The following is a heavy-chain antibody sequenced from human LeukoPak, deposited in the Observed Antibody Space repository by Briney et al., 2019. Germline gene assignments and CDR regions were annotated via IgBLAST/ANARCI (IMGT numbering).Heavy chain of an antibody. CDR3: ARQWFSAIFAVVTTHDAFDI. CDR2: ISSSSSYI. D-gene: IGHD3-3*01. V-gene: IGHV3-21*01. J-gene: IGHJ3*02. CDR1: GFTFSSYS. Sequence: GGSLRLSCAASGFTFSSYSMNWVRQAPGKGLEWDSSISSSSSYIYYADSVKGRFTISRDNAKNSLYLQMNSLRAEDTAVYYCARQWFSAIFAVVTTHDAFDIWGQGTMVSVSS.